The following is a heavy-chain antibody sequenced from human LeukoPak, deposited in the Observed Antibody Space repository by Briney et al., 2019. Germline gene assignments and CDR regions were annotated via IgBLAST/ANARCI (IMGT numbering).Heavy chain of an antibody. Sequence: ASVKVSCKASGYTFTSYGISWVRQAPGQGLEWMGWISAYNGNTNYAQKLQGRVTMTTDTSTSTAYMELRSLRSDDTAVYYCARITMVRGVINNWFDPWGQGTLVTVSS. V-gene: IGHV1-18*01. J-gene: IGHJ5*02. CDR1: GYTFTSYG. D-gene: IGHD3-10*01. CDR3: ARITMVRGVINNWFDP. CDR2: ISAYNGNT.